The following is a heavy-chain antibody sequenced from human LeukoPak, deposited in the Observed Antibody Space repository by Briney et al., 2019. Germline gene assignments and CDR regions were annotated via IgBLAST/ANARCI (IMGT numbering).Heavy chain of an antibody. D-gene: IGHD2-2*01. J-gene: IGHJ6*03. Sequence: SVKVSCKASGGTFSSYAISWVRQAPGQGLEWMGGIIPIFGTANYAQKFQGRVTITTDESTSTAYMELSSLRSEDTAVYYCARVRVVPAQPVIYYYYYMDVWGKGTTVTVSS. CDR2: IIPIFGTA. CDR3: ARVRVVPAQPVIYYYYYMDV. CDR1: GGTFSSYA. V-gene: IGHV1-69*05.